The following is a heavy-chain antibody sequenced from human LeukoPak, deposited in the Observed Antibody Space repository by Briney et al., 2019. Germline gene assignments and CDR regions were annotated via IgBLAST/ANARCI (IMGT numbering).Heavy chain of an antibody. Sequence: ASVKVSCKASGGTFSSYAISWVRQAPGQGLEWMGGNIPIFGTANYAQKFQGRVTITTDESTSTAYMELSSLRSEDTAVYYCARGPTVTTSWFDPWGQGTLVTVSS. V-gene: IGHV1-69*05. CDR3: ARGPTVTTSWFDP. D-gene: IGHD4-17*01. CDR1: GGTFSSYA. J-gene: IGHJ5*02. CDR2: NIPIFGTA.